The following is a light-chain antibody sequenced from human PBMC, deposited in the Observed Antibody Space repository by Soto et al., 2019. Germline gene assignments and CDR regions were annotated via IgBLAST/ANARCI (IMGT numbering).Light chain of an antibody. J-gene: IGLJ1*01. CDR3: NSYTSSTTLYV. CDR2: DVS. V-gene: IGLV2-14*01. CDR1: SSDVGGYNY. Sequence: QSVLTQPASVSGSPGQSITISCTGTSSDVGGYNYVSWYQQHPGKAPKLMIYDVSNRPSGVSNRFSGSKSGDTASLTISGLQAEDEADYYCNSYTSSTTLYVFATGTKVTVL.